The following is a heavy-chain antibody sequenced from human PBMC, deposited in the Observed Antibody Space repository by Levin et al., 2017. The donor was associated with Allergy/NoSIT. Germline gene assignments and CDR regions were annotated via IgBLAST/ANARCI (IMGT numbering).Heavy chain of an antibody. CDR1: GFTVSSNY. Sequence: GESLKISCAASGFTVSSNYMSWVRQAPGKGLEWVSVIYSGGSTYYADSVKGRFTISRDNSKNTLYLQMNSLRAEDTAVYYCARRFCSGGSCYSSWSFDLWGRGTLVTVSS. D-gene: IGHD2-15*01. V-gene: IGHV3-66*01. CDR2: IYSGGST. CDR3: ARRFCSGGSCYSSWSFDL. J-gene: IGHJ2*01.